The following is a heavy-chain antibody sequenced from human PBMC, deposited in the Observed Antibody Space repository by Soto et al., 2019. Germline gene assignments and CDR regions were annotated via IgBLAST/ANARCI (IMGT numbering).Heavy chain of an antibody. Sequence: QVQLVQSGAEVKKPGSSVKVSCKASGGTFSSYAISWVRQAPGRGLEWMGGIIPIFGTANYAKKFQGRVTIPADESTSTAYMELSSLRSEDTAVYYCARDRSATVEDWYFDLWGRGTLVTVSS. D-gene: IGHD4-17*01. CDR2: IIPIFGTA. V-gene: IGHV1-69*01. J-gene: IGHJ2*01. CDR3: ARDRSATVEDWYFDL. CDR1: GGTFSSYA.